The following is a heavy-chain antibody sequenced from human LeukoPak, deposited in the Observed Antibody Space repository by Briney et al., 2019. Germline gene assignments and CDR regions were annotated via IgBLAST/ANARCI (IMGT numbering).Heavy chain of an antibody. CDR1: GFTFSSYS. CDR2: ISSSSSYI. Sequence: GGSLRLSCAASGFTFSSYSMNWVRQAPGKGLEWVSSISSSSSYIYYADSVKGRFTISRDNAKNSLYLQMNSLRAEDTAVYYCARDASGYSYFDYWGQGTLVTVSS. V-gene: IGHV3-21*01. D-gene: IGHD5-18*01. J-gene: IGHJ4*02. CDR3: ARDASGYSYFDY.